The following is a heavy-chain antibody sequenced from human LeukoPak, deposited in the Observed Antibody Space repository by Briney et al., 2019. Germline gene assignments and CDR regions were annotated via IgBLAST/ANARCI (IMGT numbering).Heavy chain of an antibody. V-gene: IGHV3-64D*06. CDR2: ISKNGGNT. CDR3: VKDLSDRDVDY. Sequence: ASLTLSCLGSEFTFSWYGMNWVRQAQGRGLEYVSAISKNGGNTYYVDSVKGRFTISRDNSKNTLYLQMNSLRVEDTAVYFCVKDLSDRDVDYWGQGTLVTVSS. D-gene: IGHD2-21*02. CDR1: EFTFSWYG. J-gene: IGHJ4*02.